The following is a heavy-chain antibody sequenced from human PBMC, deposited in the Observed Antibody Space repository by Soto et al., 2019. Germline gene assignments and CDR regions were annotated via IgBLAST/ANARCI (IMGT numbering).Heavy chain of an antibody. J-gene: IGHJ5*02. CDR1: GFTFSSYA. D-gene: IGHD3-22*01. CDR2: ISGSGGST. V-gene: IGHV3-23*01. Sequence: GGSLRLSCAASGFTFSSYAMSWVRQAAGKGLEWVSAISGSGGSTYYADSGKGRFTISRDNSKNTLYLQMNSLRDEDTAVYYCAKRIVVVTPGWFDPRCHRPLVTGSS. CDR3: AKRIVVVTPGWFDP.